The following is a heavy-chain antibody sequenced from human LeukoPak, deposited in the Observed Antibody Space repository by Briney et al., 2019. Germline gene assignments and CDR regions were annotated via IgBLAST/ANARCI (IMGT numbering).Heavy chain of an antibody. D-gene: IGHD6-6*01. J-gene: IGHJ5*02. CDR1: GGSFSGYY. CDR2: INHSGST. CDR3: ARLPEYGISPGRFDP. Sequence: SETLSLTCAVYGGSFSGYYWSWIRQPPGKGLEWIGEINHSGSTNYNPSLKSRVTISVDTSKSQFSLKLSCVSSDDTAVYYCARLPEYGISPGRFDPWGQGTLVTVSS. V-gene: IGHV4-34*01.